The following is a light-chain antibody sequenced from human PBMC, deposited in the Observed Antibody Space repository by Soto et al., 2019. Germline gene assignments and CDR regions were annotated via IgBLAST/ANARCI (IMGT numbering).Light chain of an antibody. Sequence: EIVLTQSPGTLSLSPGDRATLSCRASQSVSSSYLAWYQQKPGQAPRLLIYGASSRATGIPDRFSGSGSGTDFTLTISRLEPEDFVVYYCQQYGSSPTFGGGTKVEIK. CDR1: QSVSSSY. J-gene: IGKJ4*01. CDR3: QQYGSSPT. V-gene: IGKV3-20*01. CDR2: GAS.